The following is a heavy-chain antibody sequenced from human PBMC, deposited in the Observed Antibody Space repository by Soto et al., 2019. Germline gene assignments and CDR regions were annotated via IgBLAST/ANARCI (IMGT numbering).Heavy chain of an antibody. CDR1: GFTFDDYA. CDR2: ISWNSGSI. CDR3: AKAHVSSGWYYFDY. D-gene: IGHD6-19*01. J-gene: IGHJ4*02. V-gene: IGHV3-9*01. Sequence: DVQLVESGGGLVQPGRSLRLSCAASGFTFDDYAMHWVRQAPGKGLEWVSGISWNSGSIGYADSVKGRFTISRDNAKNSLYLQMNSLRAEDTALYYCAKAHVSSGWYYFDYWGQGTLVTVSS.